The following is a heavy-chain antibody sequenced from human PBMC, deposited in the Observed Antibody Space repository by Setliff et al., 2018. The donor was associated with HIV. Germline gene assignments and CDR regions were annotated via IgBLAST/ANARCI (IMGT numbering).Heavy chain of an antibody. Sequence: GSLRLSCAASGFTFWSHSMLSVRQAPGKVLQWVAYISRGGDSIFYEDSVKGRFTISRDNARNSLYLQMHSLPVEDPGVYYCARLYARYDDSGYYHPVQALSYWGQGAQVTVSS. CDR3: ARLYARYDDSGYYHPVQALSY. V-gene: IGHV3-48*01. J-gene: IGHJ4*02. CDR2: ISRGGDSI. D-gene: IGHD3-3*01. CDR1: GFTFWSHS.